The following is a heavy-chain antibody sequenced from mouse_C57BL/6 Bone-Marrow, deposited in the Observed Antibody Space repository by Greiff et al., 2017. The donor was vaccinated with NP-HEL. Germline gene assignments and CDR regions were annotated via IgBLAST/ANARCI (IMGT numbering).Heavy chain of an antibody. Sequence: VQLQQPGAELVRPGSSVKLSCKASGYTFTSYWMHWVKQRPIQGLEWIGNIDPSDSETHYNQKFKDKATLTVDKSSSTAYMQLSSLTSEDSAVYYCARFGYYGSSQFAYWGQGTLVTVSA. CDR3: ARFGYYGSSQFAY. CDR2: IDPSDSET. D-gene: IGHD1-1*01. V-gene: IGHV1-52*01. J-gene: IGHJ3*01. CDR1: GYTFTSYW.